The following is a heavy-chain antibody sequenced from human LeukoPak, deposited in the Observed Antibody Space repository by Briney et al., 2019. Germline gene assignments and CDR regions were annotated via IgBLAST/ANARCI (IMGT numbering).Heavy chain of an antibody. J-gene: IGHJ6*03. D-gene: IGHD6-25*01. V-gene: IGHV3-33*01. CDR3: TREKKWGDQQRRYYYMDV. CDR1: GFTFSSYG. CDR2: IWYDGSNK. Sequence: AGGSLRLSCAASGFTFSSYGMHWVRQAPGKGLEWVAVIWYDGSNKYYADSVKGRFTISRDNSKNTLYLQMNSLRAEDTAVYYWTREKKWGDQQRRYYYMDVWGKGTTVTVSS.